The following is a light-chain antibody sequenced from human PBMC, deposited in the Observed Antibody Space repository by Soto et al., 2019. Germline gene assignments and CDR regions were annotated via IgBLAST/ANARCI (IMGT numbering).Light chain of an antibody. V-gene: IGKV1-5*01. CDR3: QQYDSYSYT. CDR1: QSISNW. J-gene: IGKJ2*01. Sequence: DIQMTQSPSTLSASVGDRVTITCRASQSISNWLAWYQQKPGKAPKLLISGASSLESGVPSRFSGSGSGTEFTLTISSLQPDDFAPYYCQQYDSYSYTFAQGTKLEIK. CDR2: GAS.